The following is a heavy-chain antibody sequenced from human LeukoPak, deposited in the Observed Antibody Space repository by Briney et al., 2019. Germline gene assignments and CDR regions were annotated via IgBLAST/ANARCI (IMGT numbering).Heavy chain of an antibody. CDR1: GYSFTTYW. CDR3: ARPPNYDYVWGSSDAFDI. CDR2: IYPGDSDT. V-gene: IGHV5-51*01. J-gene: IGHJ3*02. D-gene: IGHD3-16*01. Sequence: GQSLKISCKGSGYSFTTYWIGWVRQMPGNRLEWMGIIYPGDSDTRYSPSFQGQVTISADKSISTAYLQWSSLKVSDTAMYYCARPPNYDYVWGSSDAFDIWGQGTMVTVSS.